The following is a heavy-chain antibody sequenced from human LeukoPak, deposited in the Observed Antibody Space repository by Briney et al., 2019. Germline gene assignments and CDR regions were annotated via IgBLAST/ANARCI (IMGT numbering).Heavy chain of an antibody. CDR2: IYYSGST. D-gene: IGHD1-26*01. V-gene: IGHV4-39*07. CDR1: GGSISSSSYY. CDR3: ARDGGSYPGLSY. J-gene: IGHJ4*02. Sequence: PSETLSLTCTVSGGSISSSSYYWGWIRQPPGKGLEWIGSIYYSGSTYYNPSLKSRVTISVDTSKNQFSLKLSSVTAADTAVYYCARDGGSYPGLSYWGQGTLVTVSS.